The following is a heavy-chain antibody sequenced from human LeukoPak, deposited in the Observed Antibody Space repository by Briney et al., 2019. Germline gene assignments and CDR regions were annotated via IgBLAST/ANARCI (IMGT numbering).Heavy chain of an antibody. D-gene: IGHD5-24*01. CDR3: ATQRDGYYNDAFDM. J-gene: IGHJ3*02. CDR1: GGSVRSGGYY. V-gene: IGHV4-31*03. CDR2: LDYSGST. Sequence: SETLSLTCTVSGGSVRSGGYYWNWIRKHPGKGLEWIGYLDYSGSTNYHPSLKSRVTISTDTSKNQISLKLTSLTAADTAEYYCATQRDGYYNDAFDMWGQGTLVIVSS.